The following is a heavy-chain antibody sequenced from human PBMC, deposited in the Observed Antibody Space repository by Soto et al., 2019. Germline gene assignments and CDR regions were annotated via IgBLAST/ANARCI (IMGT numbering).Heavy chain of an antibody. J-gene: IGHJ4*02. V-gene: IGHV1-69*05. CDR1: GGTFSSYA. CDR3: AAIPYYDILTGPFDY. CDR2: IIPIFGTA. D-gene: IGHD3-9*01. Sequence: GASVKVSCKASGGTFSSYAISWVRQAPGQGLEWMGGIIPIFGTANYAQKFQERVTITRDMSTSTAYMELSSLRSEDTAVYYCAAIPYYDILTGPFDYWGQGTLVTASS.